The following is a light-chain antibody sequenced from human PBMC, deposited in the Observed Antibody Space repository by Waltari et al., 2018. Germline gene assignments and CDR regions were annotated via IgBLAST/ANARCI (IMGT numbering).Light chain of an antibody. CDR3: QQYNDWLYT. CDR2: GAS. V-gene: IGKV3-15*01. J-gene: IGKJ2*01. CDR1: QSISTM. Sequence: EIVMTQSPATLAVSPGERATLSCRASQSISTMLAWYQQKPGQAPRFLIYGASTRAPGIPARFSGSGSGTEYTLTISSLQSEDFAVYYCQQYNDWLYTFGQGTKLEIK.